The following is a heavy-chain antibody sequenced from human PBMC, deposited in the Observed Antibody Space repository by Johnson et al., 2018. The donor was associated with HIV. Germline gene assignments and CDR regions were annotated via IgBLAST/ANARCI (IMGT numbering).Heavy chain of an antibody. Sequence: QVQLVESGGGVVQPGGSLRLSCAASAFTFSSYGMHWVRQAPGKGLEWVAFIRYDGSNKSYADSVKGRFTISRDNSKKTLYLQMNSLRAEDTAVYYCAKGRSMYYYDSSGWGGAFDIWGQGTMVTVSS. V-gene: IGHV3-30*02. CDR3: AKGRSMYYYDSSGWGGAFDI. D-gene: IGHD3-22*01. CDR2: IRYDGSNK. CDR1: AFTFSSYG. J-gene: IGHJ3*02.